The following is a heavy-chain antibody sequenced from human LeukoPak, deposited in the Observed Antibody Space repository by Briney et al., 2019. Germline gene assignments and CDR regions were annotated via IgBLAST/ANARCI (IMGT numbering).Heavy chain of an antibody. CDR3: AKSDSGTYLRWFDP. CDR1: GFIFSRYV. Sequence: GGSLRLSCAASGFIFSRYVMSWVRQAPGKGLEWVSAISASAGSTYYADSVEGQFIISRDNSKNNLYLQINSLRAEDTAVYYCAKSDSGTYLRWFDPWGQGTLVTVSS. CDR2: ISASAGST. D-gene: IGHD3-10*01. J-gene: IGHJ5*02. V-gene: IGHV3-23*01.